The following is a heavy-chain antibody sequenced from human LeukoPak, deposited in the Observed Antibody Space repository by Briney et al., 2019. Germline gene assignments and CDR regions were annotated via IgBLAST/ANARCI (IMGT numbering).Heavy chain of an antibody. CDR2: IIPIFGTA. D-gene: IGHD6-13*01. V-gene: IGHV1-69*05. CDR3: ARGVAAAGTE. Sequence: SVKVSCKASEGTFSSYAISWVRQAPGQGLEWMGGIIPIFGTANYAQKFQGRVTITTDESTSTAYMELSSLRSEDTAVYYCARGVAAAGTEWGQGTLVTVSS. J-gene: IGHJ4*02. CDR1: EGTFSSYA.